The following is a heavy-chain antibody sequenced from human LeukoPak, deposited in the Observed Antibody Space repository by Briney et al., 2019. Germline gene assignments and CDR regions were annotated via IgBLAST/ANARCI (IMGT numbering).Heavy chain of an antibody. CDR3: AKGGRATDS. CDR1: GFTFTTSD. V-gene: IGHV3-23*01. J-gene: IGHJ4*02. CDR2: ISYAGGSR. Sequence: GGSLKLSCAASGFTFTTSDMAWVRQAPGKGLEWVSTISYAGGSRYYADSVKGRFTISRDNFKAILYLQMNSLRADDTAVYYCAKGGRATDSWGQGTLVTVSS. D-gene: IGHD3-16*01.